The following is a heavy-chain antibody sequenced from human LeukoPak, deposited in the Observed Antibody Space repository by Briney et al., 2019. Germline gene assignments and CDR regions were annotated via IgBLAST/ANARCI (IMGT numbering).Heavy chain of an antibody. J-gene: IGHJ6*02. V-gene: IGHV4-59*01. D-gene: IGHD3-10*01. CDR2: IYYSGST. CDR3: ARDQWFGAKRGMDV. Sequence: SETLSLTCTVSGGSISSYYWSWIRQPPGKGLEWIGYIYYSGSTNYNPSLKSRVTISVDTSKNQFSLKLSSVTAADTAVYYCARDQWFGAKRGMDVWGQGTTVTVSS. CDR1: GGSISSYY.